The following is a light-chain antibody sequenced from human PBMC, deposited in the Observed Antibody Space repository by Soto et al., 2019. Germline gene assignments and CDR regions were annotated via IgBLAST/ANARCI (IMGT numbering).Light chain of an antibody. CDR1: QSITNY. Sequence: DIQMTQSPSSLSASVGDKATITCRASQSITNYLNWYQQEPGRAPKLLIYGASTLQSGVPSRFSGSGSGTDFTLTISSLQPEDVATYYCQQSYSMPRTFGQGTKVEIK. V-gene: IGKV1-39*01. CDR3: QQSYSMPRT. CDR2: GAS. J-gene: IGKJ1*01.